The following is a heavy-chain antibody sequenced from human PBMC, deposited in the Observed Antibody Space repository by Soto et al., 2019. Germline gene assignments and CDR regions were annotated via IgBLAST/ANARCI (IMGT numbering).Heavy chain of an antibody. V-gene: IGHV3-53*01. D-gene: IGHD2-21*02. CDR2: IYSGGST. CDR1: GFTVSSKY. Sequence: EVQLVESGGGLIQPGGSLRLSCAASGFTVSSKYMTWVRQAPGKGLEWGSVIYSGGSTYYADSVKGRFTISRDNSKNTLYLQMNSLRADDTAVYYCASAAVTAPDYWGQGTLVTVSS. CDR3: ASAAVTAPDY. J-gene: IGHJ4*02.